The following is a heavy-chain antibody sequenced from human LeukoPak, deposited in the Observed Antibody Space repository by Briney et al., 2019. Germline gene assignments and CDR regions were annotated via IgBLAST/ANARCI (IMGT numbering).Heavy chain of an antibody. Sequence: PGGSLRLSCAASGFTFDDYGMSWVRQAPGKGLEWVSGINWNGGSTGYADSVKGRFTISRDNSKNSLYLQMNSLRPEDTALYYCAKDIRGSTSWYGLDYWGQGTLVTVSS. CDR3: AKDIRGSTSWYGLDY. J-gene: IGHJ4*02. CDR2: INWNGGST. CDR1: GFTFDDYG. V-gene: IGHV3-20*04. D-gene: IGHD6-13*01.